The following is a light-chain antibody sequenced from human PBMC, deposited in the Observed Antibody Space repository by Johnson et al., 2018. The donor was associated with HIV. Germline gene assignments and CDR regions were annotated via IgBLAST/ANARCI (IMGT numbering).Light chain of an antibody. CDR1: SSNIGNNY. CDR3: GIWDGSLSAYV. V-gene: IGLV1-51*01. Sequence: QSVLTQPPSVSAAPGQKVTISCSGSSSNIGNNYVSWYQQLPGTAPKLLIYDNNKRPSGIPDRFSGSKSGTSATLGITGPQPGDEADYYCGIWDGSLSAYVFGTGTKVTVL. J-gene: IGLJ1*01. CDR2: DNN.